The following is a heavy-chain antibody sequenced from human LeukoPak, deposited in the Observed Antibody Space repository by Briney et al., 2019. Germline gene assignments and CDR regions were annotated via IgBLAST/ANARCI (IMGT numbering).Heavy chain of an antibody. CDR3: ARDFGYCSGGSCYTRMDV. CDR2: IKEDGGEK. Sequence: GGSPRLSCAASGFTFSSNWMSWVRQAPGKGLEWVSNIKEDGGEKNYVDSVKGRFIISRDNAENSLYLQMNSLRAEDTAVYYCARDFGYCSGGSCYTRMDVWGKGTTVTVSS. CDR1: GFTFSSNW. D-gene: IGHD2-15*01. J-gene: IGHJ6*03. V-gene: IGHV3-7*01.